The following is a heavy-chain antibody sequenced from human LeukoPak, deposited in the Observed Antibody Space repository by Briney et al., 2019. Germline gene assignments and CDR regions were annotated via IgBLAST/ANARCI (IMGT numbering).Heavy chain of an antibody. D-gene: IGHD3-10*01. J-gene: IGHJ4*02. V-gene: IGHV3-30*04. CDR3: ARAMVRGVIPY. CDR1: GFTFRAYA. Sequence: GRSLRLSCAASGFTFRAYAMHWVRQAPGKGLEWLAVISNDGTIQYYADSVKGRLTISRDNSRNIMNLQTDSLRPEDTALYYCARAMVRGVIPYWGQGTLVTVSS. CDR2: ISNDGTIQ.